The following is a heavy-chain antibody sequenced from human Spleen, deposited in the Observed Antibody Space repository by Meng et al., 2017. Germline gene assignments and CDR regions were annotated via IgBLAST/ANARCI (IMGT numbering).Heavy chain of an antibody. Sequence: QVQLQESGPGLVKPSQTLSLTCTVSGGSISNGDYYWSWIRQPPGKGLEWIGYIYYSGSTYYNPSLKSRVTISVDTSKNQFSLKLSSVTAADTAVYYCARAGACSGGSCYYRLFDYWGQGTLVTVSS. J-gene: IGHJ4*02. CDR3: ARAGACSGGSCYYRLFDY. D-gene: IGHD2-15*01. V-gene: IGHV4-30-4*01. CDR2: IYYSGST. CDR1: GGSISNGDYY.